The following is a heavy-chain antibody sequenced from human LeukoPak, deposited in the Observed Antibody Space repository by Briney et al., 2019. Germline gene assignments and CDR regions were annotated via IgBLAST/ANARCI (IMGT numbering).Heavy chain of an antibody. Sequence: SETLSLTCAVSGGSISSSNWWSWVRQPPGKGLEWIGEIYHSGSTNYNPSLKSRVTISVDKSKNQFSLKLSSVTAADTAVYYCARVRGGSGSYYNFDYWGQGTLVTVSS. CDR3: ARVRGGSGSYYNFDY. J-gene: IGHJ4*02. CDR1: GGSISSSNW. D-gene: IGHD3-10*01. CDR2: IYHSGST. V-gene: IGHV4-4*02.